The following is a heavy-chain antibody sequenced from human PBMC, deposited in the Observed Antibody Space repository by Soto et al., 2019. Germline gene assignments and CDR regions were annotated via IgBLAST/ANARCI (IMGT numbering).Heavy chain of an antibody. CDR3: ASPLSSSWALDY. CDR2: INPNSGGT. V-gene: IGHV1-2*02. J-gene: IGHJ4*02. D-gene: IGHD6-13*01. Sequence: ASVKVSCKASGYTFTGYYMHWVRQAPGQGLEWMGWINPNSGGTNYAQKFQGRVAMTRDTSISTAYMELSRLRSDDTAVYYYASPLSSSWALDYWGQGTLVTVSS. CDR1: GYTFTGYY.